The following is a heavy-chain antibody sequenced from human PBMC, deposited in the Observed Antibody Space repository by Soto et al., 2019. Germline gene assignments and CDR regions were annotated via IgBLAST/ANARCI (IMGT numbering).Heavy chain of an antibody. J-gene: IGHJ5*02. CDR1: GGTFSSYA. D-gene: IGHD2-2*01. CDR2: IIPIFGTA. Sequence: QVQLVQSGAEVKKPGSSVKVSCKASGGTFSSYAISWVRQAPGQGLEWMGGIIPIFGTANYAQKFQGRVTITADESTSTGYMELSSLRSEDTAVYYCAREGGRYCSSTSCNEGWFDPWGQGTLVTVSS. CDR3: AREGGRYCSSTSCNEGWFDP. V-gene: IGHV1-69*01.